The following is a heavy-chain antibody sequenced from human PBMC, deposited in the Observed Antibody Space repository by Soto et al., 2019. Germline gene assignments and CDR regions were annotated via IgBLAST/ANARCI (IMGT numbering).Heavy chain of an antibody. CDR2: IYYSGST. J-gene: IGHJ5*02. D-gene: IGHD2-2*01. Sequence: PSETLSLTCSFSVGSISSGGYYCSWIRQHPGKGLEWIGYIYYSGSTYYNPSLKSRVTISVKTSKNQFSLKLSSVTAADTAVYYCARGSTYYPPWGQGTLVNVSS. V-gene: IGHV4-31*03. CDR3: ARGSTYYPP. CDR1: VGSISSGGYY.